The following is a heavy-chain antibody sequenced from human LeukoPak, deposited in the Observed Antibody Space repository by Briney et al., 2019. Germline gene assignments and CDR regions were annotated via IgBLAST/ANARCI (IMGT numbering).Heavy chain of an antibody. CDR3: ARRVYSSGWYYDY. D-gene: IGHD6-19*01. J-gene: IGHJ4*02. Sequence: GESLKISCKGSGYSFTSYWIGWVRQMPGKGLEWMGIIYPGDSSTRYSPSFQGQVTVSADKSISTAYLQWSSLKASDTAMYYCARRVYSSGWYYDYWGQGTLVTVSS. CDR1: GYSFTSYW. V-gene: IGHV5-51*01. CDR2: IYPGDSST.